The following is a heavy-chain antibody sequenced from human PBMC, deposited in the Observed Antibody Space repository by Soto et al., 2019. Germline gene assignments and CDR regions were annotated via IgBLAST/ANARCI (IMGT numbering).Heavy chain of an antibody. CDR1: GNSFTSYW. V-gene: IGHV5-51*01. CDR2: IYPGDSDT. CDR3: ARESVAGHFDY. Sequence: PXESLKVSWKGSGNSFTSYWSGWVLQMPGKGLEWMGIIYPGDSDTRYSPSFQGQVTISADKSISTAYLQWSSLKASDTAMYYCARESVAGHFDYWGQGTLVTVSS. J-gene: IGHJ4*02. D-gene: IGHD6-19*01.